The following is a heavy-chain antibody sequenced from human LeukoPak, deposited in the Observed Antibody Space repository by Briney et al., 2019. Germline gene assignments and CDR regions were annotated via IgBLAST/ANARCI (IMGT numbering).Heavy chain of an antibody. J-gene: IGHJ4*02. V-gene: IGHV4-59*12. CDR1: GGSISSYY. CDR3: ARRISRGYYGSGSPDY. Sequence: KPSETLSLTCTVSGGSISSYYWSWIRQPPGKGLEWIGYIYYSGSANYNPSLKSRVTISVDTSKNQFSLKLSSVTAADTAVYYCARRISRGYYGSGSPDYWGQGTLVTVSS. CDR2: IYYSGSA. D-gene: IGHD3-10*01.